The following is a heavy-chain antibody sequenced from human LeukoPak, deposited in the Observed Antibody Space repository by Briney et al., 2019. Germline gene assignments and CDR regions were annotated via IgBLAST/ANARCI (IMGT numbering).Heavy chain of an antibody. V-gene: IGHV3-74*01. J-gene: IGHJ6*02. CDR2: INNEGSGT. CDR1: GFTFSTYW. Sequence: GGSLRLSCAAPGFTFSTYWMHWVRQAPGKGLVWVSRINNEGSGTGYADSVKGRFTISRDNAKNTLFLQMNSLRAEDTAVYYCARGRYYAMDVWGQGTTVTVSS. CDR3: ARGRYYAMDV.